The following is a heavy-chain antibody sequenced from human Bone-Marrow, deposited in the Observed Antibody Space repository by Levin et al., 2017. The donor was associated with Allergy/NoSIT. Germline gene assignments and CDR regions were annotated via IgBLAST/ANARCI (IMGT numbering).Heavy chain of an antibody. CDR1: GGSITSSILY. Sequence: PSETLSLTCTVSGGSITSSILYWGWIRQPPGKGLEWIGSINYSGTTYYNSSLKSRVSISVDTSKSQFSLKLHSVTAADTAVYYCARDRLDRESGGNFDYWGQGTLVTVSS. D-gene: IGHD3-22*01. V-gene: IGHV4-39*07. J-gene: IGHJ4*02. CDR2: INYSGTT. CDR3: ARDRLDRESGGNFDY.